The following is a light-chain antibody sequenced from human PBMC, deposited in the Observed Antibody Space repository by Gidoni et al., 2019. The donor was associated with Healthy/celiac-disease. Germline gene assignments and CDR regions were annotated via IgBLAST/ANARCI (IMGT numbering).Light chain of an antibody. J-gene: IGKJ2*01. CDR1: QSIISY. Sequence: IQMTHSPSSLSASVGDRVTITCWPSQSIISYLNWYQQKPGKAPKLLIYAASSLQSGVPSRFSGSGSGRDFTITFSSLKRGDFANYYCKQSYSTRYNFGQGTKLEIK. CDR2: AAS. CDR3: KQSYSTRYN. V-gene: IGKV1-39*01.